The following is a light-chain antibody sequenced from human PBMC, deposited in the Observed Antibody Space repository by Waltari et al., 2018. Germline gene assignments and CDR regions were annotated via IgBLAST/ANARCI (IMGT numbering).Light chain of an antibody. CDR1: ENVYNY. Sequence: DIQMTQSPSSLSASVGDRVPITCRAGENVYNYLNCYHPKPGQAPNLLIYMASTLQIWVPSRFSGSGSGTDYTFTSSSLQDGDVATYDCRNGYGTLYSFGEGTKVEIK. CDR3: RNGYGTLYS. CDR2: MAS. V-gene: IGKV1-39*02. J-gene: IGKJ2*03.